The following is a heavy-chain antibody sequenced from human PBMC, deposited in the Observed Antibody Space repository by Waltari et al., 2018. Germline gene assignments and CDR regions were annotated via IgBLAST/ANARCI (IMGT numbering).Heavy chain of an antibody. CDR2: MYYSGST. CDR3: ARENRQWLAPEPYYFDY. V-gene: IGHV4-39*02. CDR1: GGSIISAASY. D-gene: IGHD6-19*01. J-gene: IGHJ4*02. Sequence: QLQLQESGPGLVKPSETLSLTCVVSGGSIISAASYWGWVRQPPGKGLEFIGSMYYSGSTYYNPSLKSRVTISVDTSQNQFSLRLSSVTAADTAVYYCARENRQWLAPEPYYFDYWGLGTLVTVTS.